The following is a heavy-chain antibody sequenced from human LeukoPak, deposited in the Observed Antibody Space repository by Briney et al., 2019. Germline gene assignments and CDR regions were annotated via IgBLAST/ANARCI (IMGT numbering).Heavy chain of an antibody. D-gene: IGHD1-7*01. J-gene: IGHJ4*02. CDR2: IIPILGIA. CDR1: GGTFSSYA. CDR3: ARDRVTGTPTGADY. V-gene: IGHV1-69*04. Sequence: ASVKVSCKASGGTFSSYATSWVRQAAGQGLEWMGRIIPILGIANYAQKFQGRVTITADKSTSTAYMELSSLRSEDTAVYDCARDRVTGTPTGADYWGQGTLVTVSS.